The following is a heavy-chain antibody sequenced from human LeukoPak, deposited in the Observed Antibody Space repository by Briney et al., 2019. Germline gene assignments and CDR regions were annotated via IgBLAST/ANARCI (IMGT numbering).Heavy chain of an antibody. CDR1: GFTFSAYA. J-gene: IGHJ5*02. Sequence: GGSLRLSCEASGFTFSAYAMTWVRQAPGKGLEWVSSIGSDNKPHYADSVKGRFTISRDNSKNTLSLQMNSLRGEDTAVYYCAREVLVYTAMVGFDPWGQGTLVTVSS. CDR3: AREVLVYTAMVGFDP. D-gene: IGHD5-18*01. CDR2: IGSDNKP. V-gene: IGHV3-66*01.